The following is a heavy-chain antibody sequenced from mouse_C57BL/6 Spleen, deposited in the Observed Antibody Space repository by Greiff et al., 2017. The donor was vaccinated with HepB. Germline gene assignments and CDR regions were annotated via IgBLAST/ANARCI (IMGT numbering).Heavy chain of an antibody. J-gene: IGHJ4*01. Sequence: VMLVESGPGLVQPSQSLSITCTVSGFSLTSYGVHWVRQSPGKGLEWLGVIWRGGSTDYNAAFMSRLSITKDNSKSQVFFKMNSLQADDTAIYYCAKCSACYSNSFYYAMDYWGQGTSVTVSS. CDR3: AKCSACYSNSFYYAMDY. D-gene: IGHD2-5*01. CDR2: IWRGGST. V-gene: IGHV2-5*01. CDR1: GFSLTSYG.